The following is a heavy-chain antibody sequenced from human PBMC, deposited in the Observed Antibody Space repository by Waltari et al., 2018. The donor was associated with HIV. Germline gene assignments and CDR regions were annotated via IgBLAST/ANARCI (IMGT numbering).Heavy chain of an antibody. CDR1: GFTFSSYE. CDR3: ARAHITMIRGGNAFDI. V-gene: IGHV3-48*03. CDR2: ISRSRSTI. J-gene: IGHJ3*02. D-gene: IGHD3-10*01. Sequence: EGQLVESGGGVVQLGGSLRLPCAAYGFTFSSYEMNWVRQAPGKGLECVSYISRSRSTIHYADSVKGRFTISRDNAKNSLYLRMNSLRAEDTAVYYCARAHITMIRGGNAFDIWGQGTMVTVSS.